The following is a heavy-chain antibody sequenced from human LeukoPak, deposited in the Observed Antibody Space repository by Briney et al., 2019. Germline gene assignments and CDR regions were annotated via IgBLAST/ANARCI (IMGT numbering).Heavy chain of an antibody. J-gene: IGHJ3*02. CDR3: ARVTTVIPDAFDI. D-gene: IGHD4-17*01. V-gene: IGHV3-30*04. CDR2: ISYDGRNK. CDR1: GFTFSSYA. Sequence: GRSLRLSCAGSGFTFSSYAMHWVRQAPGKNVEWVAAISYDGRNKNYADSVKGRFTISRDNSKNTMYLQMNSLKPEDTAVYYCARVTTVIPDAFDIWGQGTMVTVSS.